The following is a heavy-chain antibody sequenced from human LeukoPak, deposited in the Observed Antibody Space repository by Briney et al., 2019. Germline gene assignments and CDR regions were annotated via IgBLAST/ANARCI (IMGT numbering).Heavy chain of an antibody. CDR2: ISAYNGNT. CDR1: PYTFTSYG. D-gene: IGHD1-26*01. CDR3: AGDRSFIFDY. Sequence: ASVKVSCKASPYTFTSYGISWVRQAPGQGFECMGWISAYNGNTNYALKLQGRVTMTPDTYTSTAYMELRSLRSDDTAVYYCAGDRSFIFDYWGEGTLVTVS. V-gene: IGHV1-18*01. J-gene: IGHJ4*02.